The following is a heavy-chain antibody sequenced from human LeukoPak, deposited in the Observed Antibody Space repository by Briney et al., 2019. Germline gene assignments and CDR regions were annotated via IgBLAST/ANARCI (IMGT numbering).Heavy chain of an antibody. V-gene: IGHV4-34*01. CDR2: INHIGST. CDR3: ARLGASPSY. J-gene: IGHJ4*02. D-gene: IGHD1-26*01. Sequence: PSETLSLTCAVYGGYFSGYYWSWIRQPPGKGLEGIGGINHIGSTNYNPSLKSRATISVDTSKNQSSLKLSSVAAADTAVYYCARLGASPSYWGQGTLVTVSS. CDR1: GGYFSGYY.